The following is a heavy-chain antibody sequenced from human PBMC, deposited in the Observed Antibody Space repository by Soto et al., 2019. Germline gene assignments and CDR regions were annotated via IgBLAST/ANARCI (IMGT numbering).Heavy chain of an antibody. D-gene: IGHD1-20*01. CDR2: ISAYNGNT. J-gene: IGHJ6*03. CDR1: GYTFTSYG. V-gene: IGHV1-18*01. CDR3: ARVGGNLTGTTYYYYYYMDG. Sequence: ASVKVSCKASGYTFTSYGISWVRQAPGQGLEWMGWISAYNGNTNYAQKLQGRVTMTTDTSTSTAYMELRSLRSDDTAVYYCARVGGNLTGTTYYYYYYMDGWGKGTTVSVSS.